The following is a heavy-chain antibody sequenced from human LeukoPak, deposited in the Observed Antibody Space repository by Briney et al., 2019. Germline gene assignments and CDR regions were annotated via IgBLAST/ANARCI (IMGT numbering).Heavy chain of an antibody. CDR2: IYHSGST. CDR1: GGSISSGGYY. V-gene: IGHV4-30-2*01. CDR3: ATKRLVGSYFDY. Sequence: SQTLSLTCTVSGGSISSGGYYWSWIRQPPGKGLEWIGYIYHSGSTYYNPSLKSRVTISVDRSKNQFSLKLSSVTAADTAVYYCATKRLVGSYFDYWGQGTLVTVSS. D-gene: IGHD6-6*01. J-gene: IGHJ4*02.